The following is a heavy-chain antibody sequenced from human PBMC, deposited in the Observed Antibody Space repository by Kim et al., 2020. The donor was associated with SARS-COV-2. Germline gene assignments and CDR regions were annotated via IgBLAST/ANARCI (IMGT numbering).Heavy chain of an antibody. CDR1: GFPFSNTP. CDR2: IIDSGET. Sequence: APGFPFSNTPLAWVRQAPGKGLEWVSTIIDSGETYYADSVMGRFTISRDNSKSALYLQMDSLRAEDTAIFHCVRDSRGTWRPHDYWGPGTLAT. CDR3: VRDSRGTWRPHDY. V-gene: IGHV3-23*01. D-gene: IGHD1-26*01. J-gene: IGHJ4*02.